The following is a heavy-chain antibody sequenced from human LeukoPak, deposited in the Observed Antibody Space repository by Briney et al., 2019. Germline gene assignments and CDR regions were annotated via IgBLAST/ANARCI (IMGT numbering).Heavy chain of an antibody. D-gene: IGHD6-6*01. J-gene: IGHJ4*02. V-gene: IGHV4-61*02. CDR1: GGSISSGSYY. CDR3: ARGVASSSDFDY. Sequence: PSETLSLTCTVSGGSISSGSYYWSWIRQPAGKGLEWIGRIYTSGSTNYNPSLKGRVTISVDTSKNQFSLKLSPVTAADTAVYYCARGVASSSDFDYWGQGTLVTVSS. CDR2: IYTSGST.